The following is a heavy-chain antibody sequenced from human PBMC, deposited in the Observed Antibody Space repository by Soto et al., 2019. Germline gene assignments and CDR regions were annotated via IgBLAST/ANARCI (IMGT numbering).Heavy chain of an antibody. CDR1: GYTFTGYG. CDR3: ARDIPLPLTYNWTSQPPNWFDP. CDR2: ISAYNGNT. Sequence: GASVKVSCKASGYTFTGYGISWVRQAPGQGLEWMGWISAYNGNTNYAQKLQGRVTMTTDTSTSTAYMELRSLRSDDTAVYYCARDIPLPLTYNWTSQPPNWFDPWGQGTLVTVSS. J-gene: IGHJ5*02. V-gene: IGHV1-18*01. D-gene: IGHD1-20*01.